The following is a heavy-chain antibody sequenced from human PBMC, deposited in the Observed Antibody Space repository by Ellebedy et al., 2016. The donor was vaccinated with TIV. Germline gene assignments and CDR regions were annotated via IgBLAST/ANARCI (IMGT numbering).Heavy chain of an antibody. CDR2: TYYRSKWNN. CDR1: GDSVSTDIG. D-gene: IGHD3-10*01. J-gene: IGHJ6*02. V-gene: IGHV6-1*01. CDR3: ARGWFGSGMGV. Sequence: SETLSLTCVISGDSVSTDIGWNWIRQSPSRGLEWLGRTYYRSKWNNDYAVFLKSRITINPDTSKNLFSLQLNSVTPEDTAVYYCARGWFGSGMGVWGQGTTVTVSS.